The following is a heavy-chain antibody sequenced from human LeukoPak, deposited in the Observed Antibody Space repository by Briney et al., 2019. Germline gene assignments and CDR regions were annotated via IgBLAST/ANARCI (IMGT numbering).Heavy chain of an antibody. V-gene: IGHV3-30*18. Sequence: GRSLRLSCGASGFTFSSYGMHWVRQAPGKGLEGVAVISYDGSKKYYGDSVKGRFTISRDNSENRLYLQLNSLRPEDTAVYYCAKERGTTTWLDYWGQGILVTVSS. CDR3: AKERGTTTWLDY. D-gene: IGHD2-2*01. J-gene: IGHJ4*02. CDR1: GFTFSSYG. CDR2: ISYDGSKK.